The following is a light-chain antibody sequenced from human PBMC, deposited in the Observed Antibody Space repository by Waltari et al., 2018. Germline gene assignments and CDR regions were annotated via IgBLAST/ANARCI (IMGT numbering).Light chain of an antibody. Sequence: QPPSASGTPGQRVTISCSGSSSNIGTNYVYWYQQLPGTAPKLLIYKNDQRPSGVPDRFSGSKSGTSASLAISGLRSEDESTYYCAAWDDSRGVFGGGTKLTVL. CDR1: SSNIGTNY. CDR3: AAWDDSRGV. V-gene: IGLV1-47*01. J-gene: IGLJ3*02. CDR2: KND.